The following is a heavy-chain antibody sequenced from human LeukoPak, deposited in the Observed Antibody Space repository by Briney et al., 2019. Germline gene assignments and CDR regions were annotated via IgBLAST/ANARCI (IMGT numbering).Heavy chain of an antibody. V-gene: IGHV3-48*03. CDR2: ISSSGSTI. CDR1: GFTFSSYE. Sequence: GGSLRLSCAASGFTFSSYEMNWVRRAPGKGLEWVSYISSSGSTIYYADSVKGRFTISRDNAKNSLYLQMNSLRAEDTAVYYCARVDWIGAYDAFDIWGQGTMVTVSS. D-gene: IGHD3-9*01. J-gene: IGHJ3*02. CDR3: ARVDWIGAYDAFDI.